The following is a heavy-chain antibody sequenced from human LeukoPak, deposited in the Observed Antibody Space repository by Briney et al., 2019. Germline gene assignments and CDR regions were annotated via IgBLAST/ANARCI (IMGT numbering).Heavy chain of an antibody. J-gene: IGHJ4*02. CDR2: INPNSGGT. CDR3: ARGGSGWPIDY. Sequence: ASVKVSCKASGGTFSSYDISWVRQAPGQGLEWMGWINPNSGGTNYAQKFQGRVTMTRDTSISTAYMELSRLRSDDTAVYYCARGGSGWPIDYWGQGTLVTVSS. CDR1: GGTFSSYD. D-gene: IGHD6-19*01. V-gene: IGHV1-2*02.